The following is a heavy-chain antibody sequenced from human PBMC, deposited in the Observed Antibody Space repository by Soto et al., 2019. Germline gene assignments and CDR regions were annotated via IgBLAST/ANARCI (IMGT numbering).Heavy chain of an antibody. V-gene: IGHV4-39*01. D-gene: IGHD3-22*01. Sequence: PSETLSLTCTVSGGSISSSSYYWGWIRQPPGKGLEWIGSIYYSGSTYYNPSLKSRVTISVDTSKNQFSLKLSSVTAADTAVYYCATTFDYYDSSGYSSFLFDYWGQGTLVTVSS. CDR1: GGSISSSSYY. J-gene: IGHJ4*02. CDR2: IYYSGST. CDR3: ATTFDYYDSSGYSSFLFDY.